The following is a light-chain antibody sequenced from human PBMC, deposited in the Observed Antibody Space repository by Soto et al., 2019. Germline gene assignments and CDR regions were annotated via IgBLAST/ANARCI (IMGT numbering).Light chain of an antibody. CDR3: VARDDSLTGYVV. V-gene: IGLV1-44*01. Sequence: QSVLTQPPSASGTPGQRVTISCTGSSSNIGSNTVNCYQQLPGTAPKLVLYSNYQRTSVVPDRFSGSKSGTSASLAISGLESEDEADDYCVARDDSLTGYVVFGGGTKVTVL. CDR1: SSNIGSNT. CDR2: SNY. J-gene: IGLJ2*01.